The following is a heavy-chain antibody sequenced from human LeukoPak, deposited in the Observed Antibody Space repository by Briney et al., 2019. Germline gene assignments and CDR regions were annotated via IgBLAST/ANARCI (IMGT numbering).Heavy chain of an antibody. J-gene: IGHJ6*02. CDR2: ISSSGSAI. CDR3: ARGEMATIDYGMDV. D-gene: IGHD5-24*01. Sequence: GGSLRLSCAASGFTFSDYYMSWTRQAPGKGLEWVSYISSSGSAIYYADSVKGRFTISRDNAKNSLYLQMNSLRAEDTAVYYCARGEMATIDYGMDVWGQGTTVTVSS. CDR1: GFTFSDYY. V-gene: IGHV3-11*01.